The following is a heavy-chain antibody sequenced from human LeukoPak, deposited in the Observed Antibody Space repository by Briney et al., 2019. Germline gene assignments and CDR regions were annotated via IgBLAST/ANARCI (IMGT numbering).Heavy chain of an antibody. CDR1: GFTFSSHW. CDR3: VRGALRDCTYTSCTRGNWFDP. CDR2: ITADGSDT. J-gene: IGHJ5*02. Sequence: GGSLRLSRAASGFTFSSHWMHWVRQAPETGLVGVAHITADGSDTYYAASVKGRFTISRDNAKSTLYLQMHSLTAEDTAVYYCVRGALRDCTYTSCTRGNWFDPWGQGTLVTVSS. D-gene: IGHD2-2*01. V-gene: IGHV3-74*01.